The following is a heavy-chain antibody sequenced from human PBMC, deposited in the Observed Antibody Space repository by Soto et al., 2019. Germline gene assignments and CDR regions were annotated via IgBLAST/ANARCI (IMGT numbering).Heavy chain of an antibody. V-gene: IGHV1-69*02. CDR2: IIPILGIA. D-gene: IGHD5-12*01. CDR3: ARDSSIVAKYFRNYYYMDV. J-gene: IGHJ6*03. CDR1: GGTFSSYT. Sequence: QVQLVQSGAEVKKPGSSVKVSCKASGGTFSSYTISWVRQAPGQGLEWMGRIIPILGIANYAQKFQGRVTITADKSTSTAYMELSSLRSEDTAVYYCARDSSIVAKYFRNYYYMDVWGKGTTVTVSS.